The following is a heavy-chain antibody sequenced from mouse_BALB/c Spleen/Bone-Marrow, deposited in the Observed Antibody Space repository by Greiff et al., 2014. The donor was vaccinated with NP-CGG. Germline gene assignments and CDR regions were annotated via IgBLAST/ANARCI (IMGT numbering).Heavy chain of an antibody. CDR3: ARERYYGNGRIFEY. CDR2: INSNGGST. J-gene: IGHJ2*01. CDR1: GFTFSSYG. D-gene: IGHD1-1*01. Sequence: VQLKESGGGLVQPGGSLKLSCAASGFTFSSYGMSWGRPTPDKRLGLVATINSNGGSTYYPDSVKGRFTIARDNAKNTLYLQMSSLKSEDTAMYYCARERYYGNGRIFEYWGQGTTLTVSS. V-gene: IGHV5-6-3*01.